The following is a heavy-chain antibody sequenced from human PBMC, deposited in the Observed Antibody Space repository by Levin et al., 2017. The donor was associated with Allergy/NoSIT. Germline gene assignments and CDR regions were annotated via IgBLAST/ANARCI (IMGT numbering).Heavy chain of an antibody. CDR2: ISGSGRST. V-gene: IGHV3-23*01. D-gene: IGHD7-27*01. CDR3: AKDGIDDKLGLGIDAFDL. CDR1: GFTFSSYA. Sequence: GGSLRLSCSASGFTFSSYAMSWVRQAPGKGLEWVSSISGSGRSTYYADSVKGRFTISRDNSKNTVYLQMNSLRAEDTAVHYCAKDGIDDKLGLGIDAFDLWGPGTMVTVSS. J-gene: IGHJ3*01.